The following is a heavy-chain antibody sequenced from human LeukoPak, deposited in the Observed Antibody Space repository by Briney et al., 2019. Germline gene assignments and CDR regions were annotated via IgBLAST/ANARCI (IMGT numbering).Heavy chain of an antibody. V-gene: IGHV4-4*02. Sequence: KPSGTLSLTCAVSGGSISSSNWWSWVRQPPGKGLEWIGEIYHSGSTNYNPSLKSRVTISVDTSKNQFSLKLSSVTAADTAVYYCARGYYDILTGFAFDIWGQGTMVTVSS. D-gene: IGHD3-9*01. CDR3: ARGYYDILTGFAFDI. J-gene: IGHJ3*02. CDR1: GGSISSSNW. CDR2: IYHSGST.